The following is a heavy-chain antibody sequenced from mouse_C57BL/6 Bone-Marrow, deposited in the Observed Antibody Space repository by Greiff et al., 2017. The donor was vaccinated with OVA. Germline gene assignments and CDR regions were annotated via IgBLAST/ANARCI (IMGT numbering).Heavy chain of an antibody. V-gene: IGHV2-5*01. Sequence: QVQLKQSGPGLVQPSQSLSITCTVSGFSLTSYGVHWVRQSPGKGLEWLGVIWRGGSTDYNAAFMSRLSITKDNSKSQVFFKMNSLQADDTAIYYCAKKDYYGSSYVNGYFDVWGTGTTVTVSS. CDR2: IWRGGST. CDR3: AKKDYYGSSYVNGYFDV. D-gene: IGHD1-1*01. J-gene: IGHJ1*03. CDR1: GFSLTSYG.